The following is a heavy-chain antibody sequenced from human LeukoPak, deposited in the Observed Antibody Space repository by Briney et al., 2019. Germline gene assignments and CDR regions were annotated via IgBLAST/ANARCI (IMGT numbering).Heavy chain of an antibody. J-gene: IGHJ4*02. CDR3: ARDSLDYDSSGYYPN. Sequence: PGGSLRLSCAASGFTFSSYAMSWVRQAPGKGLEWVSAISGSGGSTYYADSVKGRFTISRDNSRDTLYLQMNSLRADDTAVYYCARDSLDYDSSGYYPNWGQGTLVTVSS. CDR1: GFTFSSYA. D-gene: IGHD3-22*01. CDR2: ISGSGGST. V-gene: IGHV3-23*01.